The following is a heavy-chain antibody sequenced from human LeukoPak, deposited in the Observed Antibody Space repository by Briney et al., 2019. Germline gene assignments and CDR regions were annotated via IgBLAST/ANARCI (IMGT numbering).Heavy chain of an antibody. CDR1: GYTFTSNY. V-gene: IGHV1-46*01. D-gene: IGHD2-8*02. Sequence: GASVKVSCKAFGYTFTSNYMHWVRQAPGQGPEWMGVISPSGGSTTYAQKFQGRVTLTRDMSTSTDYLELSSLRSEDTAVYYCARDNSVRDEAWWCNPGGQGTLVTVSS. CDR3: ARDNSVRDEAWWCNP. J-gene: IGHJ5*02. CDR2: ISPSGGST.